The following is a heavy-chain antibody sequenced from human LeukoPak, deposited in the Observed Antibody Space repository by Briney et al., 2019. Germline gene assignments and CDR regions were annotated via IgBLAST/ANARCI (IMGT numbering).Heavy chain of an antibody. D-gene: IGHD3-10*01. CDR2: INPNSGGT. J-gene: IGHJ5*02. CDR3: ARESWYYYGSGTPGWFDP. CDR1: GYTFTSYY. V-gene: IGHV1-2*02. Sequence: ASVKVSCKASGYTFTSYYMHWVRQAPGQGLEWMGWINPNSGGTNYAQKFQGRVTMTRDTSISTAYMELSRLRSDDTAVYYCARESWYYYGSGTPGWFDPWGQGTLVTVSS.